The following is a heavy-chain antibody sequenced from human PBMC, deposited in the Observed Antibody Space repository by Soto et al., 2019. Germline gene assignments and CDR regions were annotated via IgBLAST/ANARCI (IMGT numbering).Heavy chain of an antibody. CDR1: GGSFSGYY. CDR2: INHSGST. V-gene: IGHV4-34*01. CDR3: ARLRPLYSSGWYLGPYFDY. D-gene: IGHD6-19*01. Sequence: SETLSLTCAVYGGSFSGYYWSWIRQPPGKGLEWIGEINHSGSTNYNPSLKSRVTISVDTSKNQFSLKLSSVTAADTAVYYCARLRPLYSSGWYLGPYFDYWGQGTLVTVSS. J-gene: IGHJ4*02.